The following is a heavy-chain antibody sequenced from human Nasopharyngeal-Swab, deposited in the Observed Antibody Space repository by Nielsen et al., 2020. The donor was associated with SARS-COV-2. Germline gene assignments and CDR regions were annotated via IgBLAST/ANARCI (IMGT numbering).Heavy chain of an antibody. CDR1: GGSISGYY. D-gene: IGHD2/OR15-2a*01. Sequence: SETLSLTCTVPGGSISGYYWSWIRQPPGKGREGIGHIIYSGSTTYNPSLRSRVTISVETSKNQFSLRLSSVTAADTAVYFCARRGNSYGGNWFDSWGLGSLVVVSS. J-gene: IGHJ5*01. V-gene: IGHV4-59*01. CDR3: ARRGNSYGGNWFDS. CDR2: IIYSGST.